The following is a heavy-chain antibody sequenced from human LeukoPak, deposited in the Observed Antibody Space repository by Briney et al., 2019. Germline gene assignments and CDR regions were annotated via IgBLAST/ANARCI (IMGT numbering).Heavy chain of an antibody. D-gene: IGHD3-10*01. CDR2: IYYSGET. CDR3: AISVSGSSEPYFDD. J-gene: IGHJ4*02. V-gene: IGHV4-39*01. Sequence: PSETLSLTCTVSRGSIRSRSFYWGWVRQPPGKGLEWIGSIYYSGETYFNPSLRSRVTISVDTSKTQFYLHLSTVTAADTAVYYCAISVSGSSEPYFDDWGQVSLVTVSS. CDR1: RGSIRSRSFY.